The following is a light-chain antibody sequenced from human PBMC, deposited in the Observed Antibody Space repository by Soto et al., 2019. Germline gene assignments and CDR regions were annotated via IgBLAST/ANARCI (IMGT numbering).Light chain of an antibody. J-gene: IGKJ3*01. CDR1: QGIRSY. CDR2: GAS. Sequence: DIQLTQSPFFLSAYVGDRVTITCRASQGIRSYLAWYQQRPGKAPELLIYGASTLRTGVASRFSGSGSGTEFTLTISSLQPEDFATYFCQQLNIFPPLFTFGPGPKVDIK. V-gene: IGKV1-9*01. CDR3: QQLNIFPPLFT.